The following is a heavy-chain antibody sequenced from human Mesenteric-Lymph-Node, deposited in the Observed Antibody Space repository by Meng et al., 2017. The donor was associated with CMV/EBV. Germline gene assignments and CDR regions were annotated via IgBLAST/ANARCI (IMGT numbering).Heavy chain of an antibody. V-gene: IGHV3-23*01. CDR1: GFTFSSHA. Sequence: GESLKISCVASGFTFSSHAMSWVRQAPGKGLEWVSGITTSGGSTYYADSVKGRFIISRDNSKNTLYLQMESLRAEDTAVYYCAKDFEQPAFDYFGYWGQGTLVTVSS. CDR3: AKDFEQPAFDYFGY. J-gene: IGHJ4*02. D-gene: IGHD6-13*01. CDR2: ITTSGGST.